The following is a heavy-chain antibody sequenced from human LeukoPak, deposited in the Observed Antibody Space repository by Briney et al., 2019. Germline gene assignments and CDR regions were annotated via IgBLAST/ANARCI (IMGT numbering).Heavy chain of an antibody. CDR3: AKDLGGSATTV. CDR2: IKQDGSEK. D-gene: IGHD2-2*01. CDR1: GFTFRTYW. Sequence: GGSLRLSCAASGFTFRTYWMSWVRQAPGKGLEWVAKIKQDGSEKYYVDAVKGRFTISRDNAKNSLFLQMNSLRVEDTALYYCAKDLGGSATTVWGQGTLVTVSS. V-gene: IGHV3-7*03. J-gene: IGHJ4*02.